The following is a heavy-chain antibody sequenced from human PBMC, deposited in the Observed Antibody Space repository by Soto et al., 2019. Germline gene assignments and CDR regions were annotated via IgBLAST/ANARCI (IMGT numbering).Heavy chain of an antibody. CDR3: ARESHDILTGPPWVWYFDL. CDR2: INDRGSI. CDR1: GGSFSGYY. Sequence: QVQLQQWGAGPLRPLETLSLTCGVSGGSFSGYYWAWIRQSPGKGLEWIGEINDRGSINYNPSLKSQVSISVDTSKNHYPRNLRSVTAADTAVYYCARESHDILTGPPWVWYFDLWGRGTLVTVSS. J-gene: IGHJ2*01. D-gene: IGHD3-9*01. V-gene: IGHV4-34*01.